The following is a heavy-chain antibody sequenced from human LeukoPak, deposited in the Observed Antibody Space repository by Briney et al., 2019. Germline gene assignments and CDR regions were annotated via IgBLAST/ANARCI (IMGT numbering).Heavy chain of an antibody. V-gene: IGHV3-30*02. CDR1: GFTFSSYG. J-gene: IGHJ4*02. Sequence: PGGSLRLSCAASGFTFSSYGMHWVRQAPGKGLEGVAFIRYDGSNKYYADSVKGRSTISRDNSKNTLYLQMNSLRAEDTAVYYCAKDKARVRGVMSYWGQGTLVTVSS. CDR3: AKDKARVRGVMSY. D-gene: IGHD3-10*01. CDR2: IRYDGSNK.